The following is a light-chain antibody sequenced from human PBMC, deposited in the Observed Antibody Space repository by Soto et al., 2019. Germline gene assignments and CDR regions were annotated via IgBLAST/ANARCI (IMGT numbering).Light chain of an antibody. V-gene: IGKV2-30*02. CDR3: IQCTHWAWT. Sequence: DVVMTQSPLSLSVTLGQPASISCRSSQSLVHSNGETFLNWFQQRPGQSPKRLISQVSIRLSGVPDRFSGSGSGTDFTLKISRVEAEEVGVYYCIQCTHWAWTFGQGTKVEIK. CDR1: QSLVHSNGETF. J-gene: IGKJ1*01. CDR2: QVS.